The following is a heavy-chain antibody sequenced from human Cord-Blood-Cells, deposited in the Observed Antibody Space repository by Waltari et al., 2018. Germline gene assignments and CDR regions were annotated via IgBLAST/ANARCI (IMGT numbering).Heavy chain of an antibody. Sequence: QLQLQESGPGLVKPSETLSLTCTVSGGSISSSSYYWGWIRQPPGKGLEWIGSIYYSGSPYYNPSLKSRVTISVDTSKNQFSLKLSSVTAADTAVYYCARRGRYCSSTSCYEYAFDIWGQGTMVTVSS. CDR3: ARRGRYCSSTSCYEYAFDI. J-gene: IGHJ3*02. D-gene: IGHD2-2*01. CDR1: GGSISSSSYY. CDR2: IYYSGSP. V-gene: IGHV4-39*01.